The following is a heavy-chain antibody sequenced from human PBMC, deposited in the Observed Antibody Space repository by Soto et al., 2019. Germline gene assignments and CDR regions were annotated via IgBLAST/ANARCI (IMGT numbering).Heavy chain of an antibody. CDR2: ISAYNGNT. CDR3: ASGIVGATDYYYYGMDV. Sequence: QDQLVQSGAEVKKPGASVKVSCKASGYTFTSYGISWVRQAPGQGLERMGWISAYNGNTNYAQKLQGRVTMTTDTSTSTAYMELRSLRSDDTAVYYCASGIVGATDYYYYGMDVWAQGTTVTVSS. V-gene: IGHV1-18*01. D-gene: IGHD1-26*01. CDR1: GYTFTSYG. J-gene: IGHJ6*02.